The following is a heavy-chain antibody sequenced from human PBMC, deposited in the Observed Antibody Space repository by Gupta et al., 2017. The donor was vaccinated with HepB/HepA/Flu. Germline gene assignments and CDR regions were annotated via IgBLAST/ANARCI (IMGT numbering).Heavy chain of an antibody. J-gene: IGHJ4*02. V-gene: IGHV1-24*01. D-gene: IGHD2-15*01. Sequence: QVQLVQSGAEVKKPGASVEVSCKVSGYTLTELSMHWVRQAPGKGLEWMGGFDPEDGETSDAQKFQGRVTMTEDTATDTADMEMSRLRAEDTAVYYGATGAADGYFDYWGQGTMVTVSS. CDR1: GYTLTELS. CDR3: ATGAADGYFDY. CDR2: FDPEDGET.